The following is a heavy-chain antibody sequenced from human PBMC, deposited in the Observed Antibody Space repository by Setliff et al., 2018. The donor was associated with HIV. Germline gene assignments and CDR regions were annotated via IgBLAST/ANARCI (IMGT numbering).Heavy chain of an antibody. J-gene: IGHJ4*02. CDR1: GYTFTGYH. D-gene: IGHD3-22*01. V-gene: IGHV1-2*02. CDR3: AREGGSSGYCGYFDH. CDR2: INPNIGGT. Sequence: ASVKVSCKASGYTFTGYHIHWVRQAPGQGPEWMGWINPNIGGTNSAQKFQGRVTMTRDTSISTAYMVLSRLRSDDTAIYYCAREGGSSGYCGYFDHWGQGTLVTVPQ.